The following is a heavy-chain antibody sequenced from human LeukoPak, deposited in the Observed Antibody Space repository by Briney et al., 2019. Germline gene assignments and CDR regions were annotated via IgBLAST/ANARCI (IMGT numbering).Heavy chain of an antibody. CDR1: GYTFTGYY. CDR2: IRPNSGGR. V-gene: IGHV1-2*02. Sequence: ASVKVSCKSSGYTFTGYYMHWVRQPPGQGIEWMGWIRPNSGGRNYAQKFQGRVTLTRDTSISTAYMELSRLRADDTAVYYCARDLGRVYWGRGSMVSVCS. J-gene: IGHJ4*02. CDR3: ARDLGRVY.